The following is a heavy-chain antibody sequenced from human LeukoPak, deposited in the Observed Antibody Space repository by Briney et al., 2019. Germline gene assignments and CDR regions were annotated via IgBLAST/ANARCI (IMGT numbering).Heavy chain of an antibody. CDR1: GGSISSGSYY. D-gene: IGHD2/OR15-2a*01. V-gene: IGHV4-61*02. Sequence: SETLSLTCTVPGGSISSGSYYWSWIRQPAGKGLEWIGRIYTSGSTNYNPSLKSRVTISVDTSKNQFSLKLSSVTAADTAVYYCARTLPYYYYMDVWGKGTTVTVSS. CDR3: ARTLPYYYYMDV. CDR2: IYTSGST. J-gene: IGHJ6*03.